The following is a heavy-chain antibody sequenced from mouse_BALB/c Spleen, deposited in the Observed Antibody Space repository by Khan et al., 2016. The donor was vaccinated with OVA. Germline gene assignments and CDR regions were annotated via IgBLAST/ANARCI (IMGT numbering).Heavy chain of an antibody. CDR1: GYTFTSYW. J-gene: IGHJ4*01. CDR2: IAPGSGST. Sequence: DLVKPGASVKLSCKASGYTFTSYWINWIKQRPGQGLEWIGRIAPGSGSTYYNEMFKGKATLTVDTSSSTAYIQLSSLSSEDSAVYFCARANGNYLYYYARDYWGQGTSVTVSS. D-gene: IGHD2-1*01. V-gene: IGHV1S41*01. CDR3: ARANGNYLYYYARDY.